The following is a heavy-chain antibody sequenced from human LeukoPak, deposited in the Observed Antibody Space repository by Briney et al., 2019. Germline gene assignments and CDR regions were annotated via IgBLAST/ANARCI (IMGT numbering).Heavy chain of an antibody. CDR1: GGSTSSGSYY. V-gene: IGHV4-39*01. CDR3: ARSYNNSWYAFDY. J-gene: IGHJ4*02. Sequence: SETLSLTCTVSGGSTSSGSYYWGWIRQPPGKGLEWIGSIYYSGNTYSNPSLKSRVTISLDAPQNQFSLRLSSVTAADTAVFYCARSYNNSWYAFDYWGQGTLVTVSS. CDR2: IYYSGNT. D-gene: IGHD6-13*01.